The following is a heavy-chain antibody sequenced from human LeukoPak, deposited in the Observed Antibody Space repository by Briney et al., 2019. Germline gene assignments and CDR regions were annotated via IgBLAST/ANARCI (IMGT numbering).Heavy chain of an antibody. J-gene: IGHJ4*02. CDR1: GYTFTSYG. Sequence: ASVKVSCTASGYTFTSYGISWVRQAPGQGLEWMGWISAYNGNTNYAQKLQGRVTMTTDTSTSTAYMELRSLRSDDTAVYYCARVRDYYDSSGYPYWGQGTLVTVSS. CDR3: ARVRDYYDSSGYPY. CDR2: ISAYNGNT. V-gene: IGHV1-18*01. D-gene: IGHD3-22*01.